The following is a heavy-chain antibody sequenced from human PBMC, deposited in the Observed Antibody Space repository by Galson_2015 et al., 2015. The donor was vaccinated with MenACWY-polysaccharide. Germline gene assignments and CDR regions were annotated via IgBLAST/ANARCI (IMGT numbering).Heavy chain of an antibody. CDR2: ISGDGRST. CDR3: AKDRGPDTSGWAEAFDM. D-gene: IGHD6-19*01. CDR1: GFTFSSHW. V-gene: IGHV3-74*01. Sequence: SLRLSCAASGFTFSSHWMHWVRQAPGKGPVWLSRISGDGRSTDYAASVKGRFTISRDNARDTLYLQMNSLRADDMAVYYCAKDRGPDTSGWAEAFDMWGQGTMVTVSS. J-gene: IGHJ3*02.